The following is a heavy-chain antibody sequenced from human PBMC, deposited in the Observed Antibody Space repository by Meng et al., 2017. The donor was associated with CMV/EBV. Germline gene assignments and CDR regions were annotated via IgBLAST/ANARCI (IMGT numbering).Heavy chain of an antibody. CDR1: GFSLSTSGVG. J-gene: IGHJ4*02. Sequence: QITLKESGPTLLQPTQTLTLTCTFSGFSLSTSGVGVGWIRQPPGKALEWLALIYWDDDKRYSPSLKSRLTITKDTSKNQVVLTMTNMDPVDTATYYCAHRGQSSGWAILYFDYWGQGTLVTVSS. CDR2: IYWDDDK. CDR3: AHRGQSSGWAILYFDY. V-gene: IGHV2-5*02. D-gene: IGHD6-19*01.